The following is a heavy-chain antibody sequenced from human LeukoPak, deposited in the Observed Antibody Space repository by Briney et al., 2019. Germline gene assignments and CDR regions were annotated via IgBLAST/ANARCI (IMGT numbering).Heavy chain of an antibody. J-gene: IGHJ5*02. Sequence: QTLSLTCAISGDSVSSNSAAWNWIRQSPSRCLEWLGRTYYKSKWYNDYAVSVKSRITINPDTSKNQFSLQLNSVTPEDTAVYYCARAGVDYYDSSGYPIYYFDPWGQGTLVTVSS. D-gene: IGHD3-22*01. CDR3: ARAGVDYYDSSGYPIYYFDP. CDR1: GDSVSSNSAA. CDR2: TYYKSKWYN. V-gene: IGHV6-1*01.